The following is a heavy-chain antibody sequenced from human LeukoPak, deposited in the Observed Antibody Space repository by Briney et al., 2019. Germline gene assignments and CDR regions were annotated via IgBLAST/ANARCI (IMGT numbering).Heavy chain of an antibody. CDR1: GFTFDDYA. CDR2: ISGDGGST. J-gene: IGHJ4*02. Sequence: PGGSLRLSCAASGFTFDDYAMHWVRQAPGKGLEWVSLISGDGGSTYYADSVKGRFTISRDNSKNPLYLQMNSLRTEDTALYYCAKDREPGIAAAGEFDYWGQGTLVTVSS. D-gene: IGHD6-13*01. CDR3: AKDREPGIAAAGEFDY. V-gene: IGHV3-43*02.